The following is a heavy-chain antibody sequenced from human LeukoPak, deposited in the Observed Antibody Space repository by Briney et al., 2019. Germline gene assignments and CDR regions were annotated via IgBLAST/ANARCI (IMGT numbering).Heavy chain of an antibody. Sequence: GGSLRLSCTASGFTFGDYAMSWVRQAPGKGLEWVGFIRSKAYGGTTEYAASVKGRFTISRDDSKSIAYLQMNSLKTEDTAVYYCLRGELLYDYWGQGTLVTVSS. D-gene: IGHD1-26*01. CDR1: GFTFGDYA. V-gene: IGHV3-49*04. J-gene: IGHJ4*02. CDR3: LRGELLYDY. CDR2: IRSKAYGGTT.